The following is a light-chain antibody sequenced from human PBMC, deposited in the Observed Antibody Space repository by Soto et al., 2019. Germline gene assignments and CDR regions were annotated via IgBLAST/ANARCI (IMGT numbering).Light chain of an antibody. V-gene: IGLV2-8*01. CDR1: SGDVGGYDY. J-gene: IGLJ1*01. Sequence: ALTQPPSASGSPGQSVTISFTGTSGDVGGYDYVSWYQQHPGKAPKLMIYEVTKRPLGVPDRFSGSKSGNTASLTVSGLQAEDEADYYCSSYAGSDNPYVFGTGTKVTVL. CDR3: SSYAGSDNPYV. CDR2: EVT.